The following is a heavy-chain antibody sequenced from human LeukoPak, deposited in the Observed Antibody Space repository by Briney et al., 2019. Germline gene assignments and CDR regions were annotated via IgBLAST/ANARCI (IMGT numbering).Heavy chain of an antibody. CDR3: ARDGPKGGMDV. V-gene: IGHV4-59*01. Sequence: SETLSLTGTVSGGSISSYYWSWIRQPPGKGLEWIGYIYYSGSTNYNPSLKSRVTISVDTSKNQFSLKLSSVTAADTAVYYCARDGPKGGMDVWGQGTTVTVSS. CDR1: GGSISSYY. J-gene: IGHJ6*02. CDR2: IYYSGST.